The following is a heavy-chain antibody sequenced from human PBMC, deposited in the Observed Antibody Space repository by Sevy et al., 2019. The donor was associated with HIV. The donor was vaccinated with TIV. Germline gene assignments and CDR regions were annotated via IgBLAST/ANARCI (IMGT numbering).Heavy chain of an antibody. CDR1: GFTFSIYV. V-gene: IGHV3-30*04. J-gene: IGHJ6*02. CDR2: ISSDGTKE. CDR3: ARDLPSAVTDPFYYYGLAV. D-gene: IGHD2-21*02. Sequence: GGSLRLSCAASGFTFSIYVIHWVRQAPGKGLEWVAVISSDGTKEYYADSVKGRFTISRNNSKNTTYLQMNSLRVEDTAVYYCARDLPSAVTDPFYYYGLAVWGQGTTVTVSS.